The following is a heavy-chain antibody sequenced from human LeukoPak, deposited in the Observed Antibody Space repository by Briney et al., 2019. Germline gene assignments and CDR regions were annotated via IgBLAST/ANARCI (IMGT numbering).Heavy chain of an antibody. Sequence: ASVKVSCKASGYTFTGYYMHWVRQAPGQGLEWMGWINPNSGGTNYAQEFQGRVTMTRDTSISTAYMELSRLRSDDTAVYYCARVPGCSSTSCYPTGDYWGQGTLVTVSS. J-gene: IGHJ4*02. CDR2: INPNSGGT. CDR1: GYTFTGYY. V-gene: IGHV1-2*02. CDR3: ARVPGCSSTSCYPTGDY. D-gene: IGHD2-2*01.